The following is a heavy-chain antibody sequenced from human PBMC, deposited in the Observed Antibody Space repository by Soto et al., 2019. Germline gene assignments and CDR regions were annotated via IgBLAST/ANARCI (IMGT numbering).Heavy chain of an antibody. CDR1: GGIFSNFA. J-gene: IGHJ5*02. V-gene: IGHV1-69*18. Sequence: HAQLVQSGAELRKPGSSVKVSCKASGGIFSNFAFSWVRQAPGQGLEWVGTVVPVYGAVHYAHQFQGRVTITADESTTTTYMEMSGLRSEETAVYYCAKDGGGYPWGQGTLVTVSS. CDR3: AKDGGGYP. CDR2: VVPVYGAV. D-gene: IGHD2-15*01.